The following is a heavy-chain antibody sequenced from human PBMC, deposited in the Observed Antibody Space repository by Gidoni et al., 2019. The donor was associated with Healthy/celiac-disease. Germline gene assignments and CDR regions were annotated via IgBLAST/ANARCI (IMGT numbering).Heavy chain of an antibody. Sequence: QVQLVQSGAEVKKPGSSVKVSCKASGGTFSSYTISWVRQAPGQGLEWMGRIIPILGIANYAQKFQGRVTITADKSTSTAYMELSSLRSEDTAVYYCARDRWNSWSYYYGMDVWGQGTTVTVSS. CDR2: IIPILGIA. D-gene: IGHD1-20*01. CDR3: ARDRWNSWSYYYGMDV. V-gene: IGHV1-69*08. J-gene: IGHJ6*02. CDR1: GGTFSSYT.